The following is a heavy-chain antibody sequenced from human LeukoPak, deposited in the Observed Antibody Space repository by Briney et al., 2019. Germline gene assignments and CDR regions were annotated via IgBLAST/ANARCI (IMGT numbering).Heavy chain of an antibody. V-gene: IGHV3-23*01. CDR1: GFTFGNYA. D-gene: IGHD2-15*01. Sequence: GGSLRLSCAASGFTFGNYAMNWVRQAPGKGLEWVSGTSAGGGSTYYADSVKGRVTISRDNSKNTLYLQMSYLGADDTAVYYRVRGAYCSGGACYSELSYYAMDVWGQGTTVTVSS. CDR2: TSAGGGST. CDR3: VRGAYCSGGACYSELSYYAMDV. J-gene: IGHJ6*02.